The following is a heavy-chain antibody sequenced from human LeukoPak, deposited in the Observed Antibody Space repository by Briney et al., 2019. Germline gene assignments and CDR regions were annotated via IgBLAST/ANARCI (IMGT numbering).Heavy chain of an antibody. V-gene: IGHV3-64D*09. Sequence: TGRSLRLSCSASGFTFSSYAMHWVRQAPGKGLEYVSAISSNGGSTYYADSVKGRFTISRDNSKNTLYLQMSSLRAEDTAVYYCVKGFDFTMVRGVIRTSGYFDYWGQGTLVTVSS. J-gene: IGHJ4*02. CDR2: ISSNGGST. CDR1: GFTFSSYA. D-gene: IGHD3-10*01. CDR3: VKGFDFTMVRGVIRTSGYFDY.